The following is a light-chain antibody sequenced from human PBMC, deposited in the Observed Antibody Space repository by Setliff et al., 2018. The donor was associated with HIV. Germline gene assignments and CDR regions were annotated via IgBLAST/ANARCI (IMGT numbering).Light chain of an antibody. CDR2: DVS. CDR1: SSDVGSYNF. V-gene: IGLV2-14*03. CDR3: CSYTSSLTYV. J-gene: IGLJ1*01. Sequence: QSALPQPASVSGSPGQSITISCSGSSSDVGSYNFVAWYQQHPGKAPQVIIYDVSRRPSGVSSRFSGSKSGNTASLTISGLQAEDQADYYCCSYTSSLTYVFGTGTKVTVL.